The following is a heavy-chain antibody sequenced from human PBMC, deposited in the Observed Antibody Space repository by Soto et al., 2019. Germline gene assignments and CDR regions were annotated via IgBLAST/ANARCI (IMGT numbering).Heavy chain of an antibody. CDR2: VYHKGGA. Sequence: QVHLQESGPGLVKPSETLSLTCTVSGVSIHNSHSFWAWIRQPPGKGLQFIASVYHKGGAHYNSSLKSRVTISVATANNQVPLRMRSLTAADTAFYYCGRVVEGATRHTDPDSWGQGILVTVSS. V-gene: IGHV4-39*01. J-gene: IGHJ5*01. CDR3: GRVVEGATRHTDPDS. D-gene: IGHD2-21*01. CDR1: GVSIHNSHSF.